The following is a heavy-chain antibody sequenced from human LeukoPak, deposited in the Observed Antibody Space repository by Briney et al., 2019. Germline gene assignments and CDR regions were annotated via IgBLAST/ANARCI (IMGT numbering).Heavy chain of an antibody. CDR1: GFTFSGLT. D-gene: IGHD6-19*01. V-gene: IGHV3-64D*06. CDR3: VNQISGWVS. Sequence: GGSLRLSCAASGFTFSGLTMHWVRQAPGKGLEYVSAISSNGGSTFYADSVKGRFSISRDNSENTLYLQMSSLRAEDTAVYYCVNQISGWVSWGQGTLVTVSS. CDR2: ISSNGGST. J-gene: IGHJ5*02.